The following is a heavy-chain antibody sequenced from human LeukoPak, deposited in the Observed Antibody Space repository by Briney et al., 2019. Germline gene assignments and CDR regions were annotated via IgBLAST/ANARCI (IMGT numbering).Heavy chain of an antibody. CDR1: GYTFTVYY. D-gene: IGHD1-26*01. J-gene: IGHJ4*02. Sequence: ASVKVSFKASGYTFTVYYMHWVRQAPGQGLEWMGWINPNSGGTNYAQKFQGRVTMTRDTSISTAYMELSRLRSDDTAVYYCARVKVGATIYYFDYWGQGTLVTVSS. CDR2: INPNSGGT. V-gene: IGHV1-2*02. CDR3: ARVKVGATIYYFDY.